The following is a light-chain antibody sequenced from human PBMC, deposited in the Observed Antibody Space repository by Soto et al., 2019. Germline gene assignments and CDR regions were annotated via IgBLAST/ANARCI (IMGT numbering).Light chain of an antibody. J-gene: IGKJ5*01. Sequence: EIVLTQSPGTLSLSPGERATLSCRASQSVSSSYLAWYQQRPGQAPRLLIYGASGRSTGVPDRFSGGGAGTDFTLTFSRLVPEDFAVYYCQRYGRSPPITFGQGTRLEIK. CDR3: QRYGRSPPIT. CDR2: GAS. V-gene: IGKV3-20*01. CDR1: QSVSSSY.